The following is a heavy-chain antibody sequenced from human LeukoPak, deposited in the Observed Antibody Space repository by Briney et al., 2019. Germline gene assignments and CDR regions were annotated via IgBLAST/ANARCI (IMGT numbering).Heavy chain of an antibody. V-gene: IGHV3-49*03. J-gene: IGHJ6*02. CDR2: IRSKAYGGTT. Sequence: PGGSLRLSCTASGFTFGDYAMSWFRQAPGKGLEWVGFIRSKAYGGTTEYAASVKGRITISRDDSKSIAYLQMNSLKTEDTAVYYCTILDIVVVVAPYGMDVWGQGTTVTVSS. CDR1: GFTFGDYA. CDR3: TILDIVVVVAPYGMDV. D-gene: IGHD2-15*01.